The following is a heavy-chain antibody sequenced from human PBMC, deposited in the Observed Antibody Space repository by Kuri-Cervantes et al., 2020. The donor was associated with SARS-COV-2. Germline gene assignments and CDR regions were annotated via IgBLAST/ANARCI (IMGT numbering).Heavy chain of an antibody. CDR2: IYYSGST. D-gene: IGHD3-3*01. V-gene: IGHV4-39*01. CDR3: ATSGYYDFWSGYYFDY. CDR1: GGSISSSSYY. Sequence: SETLSLTCTVSGGSISSSSYYWGWIRQPPGKGLEWIGSIYYSGSTYYNPSLKSRVTISVDTSMNQFSLKLSSVTAADTAVYYCATSGYYDFWSGYYFDYWGQGTLVTVSS. J-gene: IGHJ4*02.